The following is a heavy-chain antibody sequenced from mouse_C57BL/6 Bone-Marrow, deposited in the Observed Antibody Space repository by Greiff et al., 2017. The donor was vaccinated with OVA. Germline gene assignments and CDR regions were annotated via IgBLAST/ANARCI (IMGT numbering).Heavy chain of an antibody. D-gene: IGHD2-4*01. Sequence: VQLQQPGAELVKPGASVKMSCKASGYTFTSYWITWVKQRPGQGLEWIGDIYPGSGSTNYNEKFKSKATLTVDTSSSTAYMQLSSLTSEDSAVYSCARRRDYDYDNAMDYWGQGTSVTVSS. V-gene: IGHV1-55*01. CDR3: ARRRDYDYDNAMDY. J-gene: IGHJ4*01. CDR2: IYPGSGST. CDR1: GYTFTSYW.